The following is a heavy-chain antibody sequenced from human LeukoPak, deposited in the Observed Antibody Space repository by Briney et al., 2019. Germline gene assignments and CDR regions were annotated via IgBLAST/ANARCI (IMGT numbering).Heavy chain of an antibody. D-gene: IGHD3-9*01. CDR3: AKDFGYYDILTGHKGYFDL. V-gene: IGHV3-30*02. Sequence: PGGSLRLSCAASGFTFSNYGIHWVRQAPGKGLEWVAFIRYDGSNKYYADSVKGRFTISRDNSKNTLYLQMNSLRAEDTAVYYCAKDFGYYDILTGHKGYFDLWGRGTLVTVSS. CDR2: IRYDGSNK. J-gene: IGHJ2*01. CDR1: GFTFSNYG.